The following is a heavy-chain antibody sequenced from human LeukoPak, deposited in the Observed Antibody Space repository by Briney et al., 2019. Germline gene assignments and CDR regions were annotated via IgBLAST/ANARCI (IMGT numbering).Heavy chain of an antibody. Sequence: SETLSLTCTVSGGSISSYYWSWIRQPPGKGLEWIGYMYYRGNTNYNPSLKSRVTISVDTSKNQLSLKLSSVTAADTAVYYCARGSVDTVTGDYWGQGTLDTVSS. J-gene: IGHJ4*02. CDR2: MYYRGNT. D-gene: IGHD4-17*01. CDR1: GGSISSYY. CDR3: ARGSVDTVTGDY. V-gene: IGHV4-59*01.